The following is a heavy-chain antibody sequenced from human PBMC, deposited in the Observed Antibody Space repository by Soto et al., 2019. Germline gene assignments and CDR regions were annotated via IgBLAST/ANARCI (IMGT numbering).Heavy chain of an antibody. V-gene: IGHV4-34*01. CDR2: INHSGST. Sequence: PSETLSLTCAVYGGSFSGYYWSWIRQPPGKGLEWIGEINHSGSTNYNPSLKSRVTISVDTSKNQFSLKLSSVTAADTAVYYCARAGYCSGGSCYGPNYYGMDVWGQGTTVTVSS. J-gene: IGHJ6*02. CDR3: ARAGYCSGGSCYGPNYYGMDV. D-gene: IGHD2-15*01. CDR1: GGSFSGYY.